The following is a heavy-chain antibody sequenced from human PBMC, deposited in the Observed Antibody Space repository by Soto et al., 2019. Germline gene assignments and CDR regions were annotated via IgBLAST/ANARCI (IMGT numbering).Heavy chain of an antibody. V-gene: IGHV4-59*01. CDR1: GGSISPYY. CDR3: ARKGAAASYAHYYMDV. J-gene: IGHJ6*03. CDR2: VYYSGNT. Sequence: QVQLQESGPGLVKPSETLSLTCTVSGGSISPYYWSWIRQPPGKGLEWIGYVYYSGNTNYNPSLESLATISVDTSRNQFSLNLTSATAADTAVYYCARKGAAASYAHYYMDVWGRGTTVTVSS. D-gene: IGHD6-13*01.